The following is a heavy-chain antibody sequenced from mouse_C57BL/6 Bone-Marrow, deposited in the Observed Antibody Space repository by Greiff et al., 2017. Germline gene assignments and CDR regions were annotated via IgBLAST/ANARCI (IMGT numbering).Heavy chain of an antibody. CDR1: GFSLSTFGMG. Sequence: QVTLKVSGPGILQPSQTLSLTCSFSGFSLSTFGMGVGWIRQPSGTGLAWLAHIWWDDDQYYHPALKSRLTISKDTSKNQVFLKIANVDTADTATYDCTGGGNYDAMDDWGQGTSVTVSS. CDR3: TGGGNYDAMDD. V-gene: IGHV8-8*01. D-gene: IGHD2-1*01. J-gene: IGHJ4*01. CDR2: IWWDDDQ.